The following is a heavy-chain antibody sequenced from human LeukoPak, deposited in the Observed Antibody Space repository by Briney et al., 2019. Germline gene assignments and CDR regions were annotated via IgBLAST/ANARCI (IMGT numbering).Heavy chain of an antibody. CDR3: AKVSGAGTTNNNDY. V-gene: IGHV3-9*01. CDR2: INWNSDSI. CDR1: GFTFDDYA. D-gene: IGHD6-19*01. Sequence: GGSLRLSCAVSGFTFDDYAMHWVRQVPGKGLEWVPGINWNSDSIGYADSVKGRFTISRDNSKNTLYLQMNSLTAEDTAVYYCAKVSGAGTTNNNDYWGQGTLVTVSS. J-gene: IGHJ4*02.